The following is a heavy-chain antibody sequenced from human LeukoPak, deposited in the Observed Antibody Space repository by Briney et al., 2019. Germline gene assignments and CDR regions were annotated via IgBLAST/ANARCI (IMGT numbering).Heavy chain of an antibody. CDR2: ISGSGGST. V-gene: IGHV3-23*01. CDR3: AKSSGVTIFGVVDNAFDI. J-gene: IGHJ3*02. CDR1: GFTFSSYA. Sequence: GGSLRLSCAASGFTFSSYAMSWVRQAPGKGLEWVSAISGSGGSTYYADSVKGRFTISRDNSKNTLYLQMNSLRAEDTAVYYCAKSSGVTIFGVVDNAFDIWGQGTMATVSS. D-gene: IGHD3-3*01.